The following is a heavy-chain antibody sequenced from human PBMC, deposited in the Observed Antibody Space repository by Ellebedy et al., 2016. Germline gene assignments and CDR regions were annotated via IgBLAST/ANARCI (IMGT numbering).Heavy chain of an antibody. V-gene: IGHV1-2*02. CDR2: INPISGGT. CDR1: GYTFSDYY. J-gene: IGHJ4*02. CDR3: TRTPRLCSSAGCYTLDS. D-gene: IGHD2-2*02. Sequence: ASVKVSXKASGYTFSDYYLHWVRQAPGQGLEWMAWINPISGGTNYAQKFQGRVTVTRDTSITTAYMELTNLRSEDTAVYYCTRTPRLCSSAGCYTLDSWGQGTLVTVSS.